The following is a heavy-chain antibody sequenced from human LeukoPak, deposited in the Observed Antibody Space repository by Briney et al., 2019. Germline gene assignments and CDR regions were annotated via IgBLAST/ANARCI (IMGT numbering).Heavy chain of an antibody. Sequence: ASVKVSCKASGYTFTSYDINWVRQATGQGLEWMGWMNPNSGNTGYAQKFQGRVTMTRNTSISTAYMELSSLRSEDTAVYYCAGGGEHIVVVTHFFPGDYWGQGTLVTVSS. CDR3: AGGGEHIVVVTHFFPGDY. V-gene: IGHV1-8*01. D-gene: IGHD2-21*02. CDR2: MNPNSGNT. J-gene: IGHJ4*02. CDR1: GYTFTSYD.